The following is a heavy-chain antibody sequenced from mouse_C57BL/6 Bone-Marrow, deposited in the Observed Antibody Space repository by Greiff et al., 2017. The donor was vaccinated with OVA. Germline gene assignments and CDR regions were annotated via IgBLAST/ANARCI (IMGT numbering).Heavy chain of an antibody. J-gene: IGHJ1*03. CDR3: TRVYSLHWYFDV. V-gene: IGHV5-9-1*02. Sequence: EVKLVESGAGLVKPGGSLKLSCAASGFTFSSYAMSWVRQTPEKRLEWVAYISSGGDYIYYADTVKGRFTISRDNARNTLYLQMSSLKSEDTAMYYCTRVYSLHWYFDVWGTGTTVTVSS. D-gene: IGHD2-12*01. CDR2: ISSGGDYI. CDR1: GFTFSSYA.